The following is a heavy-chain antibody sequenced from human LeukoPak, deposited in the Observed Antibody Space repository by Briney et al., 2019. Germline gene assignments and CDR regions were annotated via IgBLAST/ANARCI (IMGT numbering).Heavy chain of an antibody. CDR1: VGSISSTNYY. CDR3: ARQVSDYYYYYIDV. V-gene: IGHV4-39*01. CDR2: IYYSETT. Sequence: SETLSLTCTVSVGSISSTNYYWVWIRQSPGKGPEWIGSIYYSETTYYNPSLESRVTISIDTSKNQFSLQLSSVTAADTALYFCARQVSDYYYYYIDVWGKGTTVTVSS. J-gene: IGHJ6*03. D-gene: IGHD5/OR15-5a*01.